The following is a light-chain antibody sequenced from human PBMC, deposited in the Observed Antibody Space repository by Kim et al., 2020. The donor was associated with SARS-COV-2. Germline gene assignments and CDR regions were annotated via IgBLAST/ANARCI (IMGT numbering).Light chain of an antibody. CDR1: QGIGND. J-gene: IGKJ3*01. CDR3: LQDYNVPFT. CDR2: AAS. Sequence: AIQMTQSPSSLSASVGDRVTITCRASQGIGNDLSWYQQKPGKAPNLLIYAASSLQSGVPSRFSGSGSGTEFTLTINSLQPEDFATYYCLQDYNVPFTFGPGTKVDIK. V-gene: IGKV1-6*01.